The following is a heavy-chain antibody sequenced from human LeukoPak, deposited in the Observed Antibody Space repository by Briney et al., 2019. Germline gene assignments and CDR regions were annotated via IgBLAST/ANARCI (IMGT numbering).Heavy chain of an antibody. CDR1: GLTFSSSC. Sequence: PGRSLTLSCPASGLTFSSSCVHWVRQAPSKGRGWVSVISDDGSNKHYADSVKGRFTISRDNSKNTLYLKMNSLRAEDTAVYYCEKEGHGSSLDYWGQGTLVTVSS. D-gene: IGHD6-13*01. V-gene: IGHV3-30*18. CDR2: ISDDGSNK. J-gene: IGHJ4*02. CDR3: EKEGHGSSLDY.